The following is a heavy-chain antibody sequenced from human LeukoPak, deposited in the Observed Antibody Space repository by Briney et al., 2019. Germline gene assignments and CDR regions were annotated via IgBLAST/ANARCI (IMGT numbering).Heavy chain of an antibody. Sequence: ASVKVSCKASGYTFTGYYIQWVRQAPGQGLEWMGWINPNSGGTNYAQKFQGRVTMTRDTSISTAYMELSGLRSDDTAVYYCARANMVRGVGLFFDRNWFDPWGQGTLVTVSS. V-gene: IGHV1-2*02. CDR2: INPNSGGT. J-gene: IGHJ5*02. CDR3: ARANMVRGVGLFFDRNWFDP. D-gene: IGHD3-10*01. CDR1: GYTFTGYY.